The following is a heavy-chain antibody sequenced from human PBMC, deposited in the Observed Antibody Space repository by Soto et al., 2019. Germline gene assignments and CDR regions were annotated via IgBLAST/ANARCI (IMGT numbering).Heavy chain of an antibody. D-gene: IGHD4-17*01. V-gene: IGHV5-51*01. CDR3: ARQSPTPGYYYFSYGMDV. CDR2: IYPGDSDT. CDR1: GYLLTRYW. J-gene: IGHJ6*02. Sequence: PGESLKISCNASGYLLTRYWICLVLRMPVKGLEWMGIIYPGDSDTRYSPSFQGQVTISADKSTSTASLQWSSLKASDTAVYYCARQSPTPGYYYFSYGMDVWGQGTTVTVSS.